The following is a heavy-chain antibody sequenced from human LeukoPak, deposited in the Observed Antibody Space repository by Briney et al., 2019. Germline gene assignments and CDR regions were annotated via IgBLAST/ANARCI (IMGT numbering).Heavy chain of an antibody. V-gene: IGHV4-59*01. CDR2: IYYSGST. D-gene: IGHD3-10*01. CDR1: GDSISSYY. J-gene: IGHJ4*02. Sequence: PSETLSLTCTVSGDSISSYYWSWIRQPPGKGLEWIGYIYYSGSTNYNPSLKSRVTISVDTSKNQFSLKLSSVTAADTAVYYCARLTMVRGAPDYWGQGTLVTVSS. CDR3: ARLTMVRGAPDY.